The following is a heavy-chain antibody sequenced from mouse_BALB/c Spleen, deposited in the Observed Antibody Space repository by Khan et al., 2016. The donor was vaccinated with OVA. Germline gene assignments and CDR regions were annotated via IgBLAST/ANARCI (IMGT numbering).Heavy chain of an antibody. D-gene: IGHD2-14*01. CDR3: ANYRYDYFDY. CDR2: IYPGDGDT. CDR1: GYTFTSYW. Sequence: QVQLQQSGAELARPGASVKLSCKASGYTFTSYWMQWVKQRPGQGLEWIGTIYPGDGDTRYTQKFKDKATLTADKSSNTAYMQLSSLTSEDSAVYYCANYRYDYFDYWGQGTTLTVSS. J-gene: IGHJ2*01. V-gene: IGHV1-87*01.